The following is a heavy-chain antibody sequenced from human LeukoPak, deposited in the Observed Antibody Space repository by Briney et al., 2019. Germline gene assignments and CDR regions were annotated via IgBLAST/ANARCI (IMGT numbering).Heavy chain of an antibody. CDR2: IWHDGSNE. J-gene: IGHJ4*02. CDR1: GFTFSSYA. V-gene: IGHV3-33*01. CDR3: ARGRLCSGGHCYLNFDY. D-gene: IGHD2-15*01. Sequence: SGGTLTLSCAPSGFTFSSYAKHWVRHAPGKGQEWVAVIWHDGSNEYYGDSVKGRFTISRDNSKNTLYLQMNSLRAEDTAVYYCARGRLCSGGHCYLNFDYWGQGTLVTVSS.